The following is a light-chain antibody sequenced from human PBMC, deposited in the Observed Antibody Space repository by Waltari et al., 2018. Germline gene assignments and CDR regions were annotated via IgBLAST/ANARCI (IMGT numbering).Light chain of an antibody. J-gene: IGKJ5*01. Sequence: DIQMTQSPSTVSASLGHRVTITCRASHNLNTFLSWYQQKPGAVPNLLIYDASTLERGVPSRFSGSGSGTHFTLTISGLQPDDFATYYCQQYYDYPINFGQGTRL. CDR2: DAS. CDR1: HNLNTF. V-gene: IGKV1-5*01. CDR3: QQYYDYPIN.